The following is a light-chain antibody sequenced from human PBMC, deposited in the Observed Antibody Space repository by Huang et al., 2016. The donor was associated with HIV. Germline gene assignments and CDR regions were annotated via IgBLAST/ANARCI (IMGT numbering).Light chain of an antibody. CDR3: MQSIQLPLT. CDR2: EDS. V-gene: IGKV2D-29*02. J-gene: IGKJ4*01. CDR1: QSLLHSDGKTY. Sequence: IVMTQTPLSLSVTPGQPASISCKSSQSLLHSDGKTYLYWYLHKVGQYPQLLIYEDSNRVSGVPDRFSGSGSGTDFTLKISRMEAEDVGVYYCMQSIQLPLTFGGGTKVEIK.